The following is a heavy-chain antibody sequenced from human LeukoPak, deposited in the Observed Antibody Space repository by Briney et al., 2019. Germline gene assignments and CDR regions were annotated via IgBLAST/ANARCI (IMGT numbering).Heavy chain of an antibody. CDR3: ARERDAFDI. CDR2: IYSGGST. Sequence: GRSLRLSCVVSGFTLSDHGVHWVRQAPGKGLEWVSVIYSGGSTYYADSVKGRFTISRDNSKNTLYLQMNSLRAEDTAVYYCARERDAFDIWGQGTMVTVSS. J-gene: IGHJ3*02. V-gene: IGHV3-53*01. CDR1: GFTLSDHG.